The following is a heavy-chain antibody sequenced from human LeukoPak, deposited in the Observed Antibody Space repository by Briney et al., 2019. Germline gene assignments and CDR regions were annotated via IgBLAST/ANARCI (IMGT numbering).Heavy chain of an antibody. CDR1: GYTFTSYA. CDR2: INAGNGNT. V-gene: IGHV1-3*01. J-gene: IGHJ4*02. D-gene: IGHD6-13*01. Sequence: ASVKVSCKASGYTFTSYAMHWVRQAPGQRLEWMGWINAGNGNTKHSQKFQGRVTITRDTSASTAYMELSSLRSEDTAVYYCARGIAAASDYWGQGTLVTVSS. CDR3: ARGIAAASDY.